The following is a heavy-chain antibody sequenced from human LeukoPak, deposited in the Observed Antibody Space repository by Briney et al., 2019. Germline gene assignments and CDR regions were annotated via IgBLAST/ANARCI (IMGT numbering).Heavy chain of an antibody. CDR1: GFTFRDHY. CDR2: IGTRGTPL. CDR3: ARRALGPIGAFDH. J-gene: IGHJ4*02. Sequence: PGGSLRLSCVVSGFTFRDHYMAWIRQAPGQGLEWIAYIGTRGTPLYFADSMKGRISASRDDGLNSLFLQMEGLTVEDTAMYYCARRALGPIGAFDHWGQGALVTVSS. D-gene: IGHD5-12*01. V-gene: IGHV3-11*01.